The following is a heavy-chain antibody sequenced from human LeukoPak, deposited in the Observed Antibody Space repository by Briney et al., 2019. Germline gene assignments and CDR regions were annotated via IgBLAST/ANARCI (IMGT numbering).Heavy chain of an antibody. V-gene: IGHV1-69*01. CDR3: ARSPLIQYDFWSGYDPPDYYYYYMDV. J-gene: IGHJ6*03. CDR2: IIPIFGTA. D-gene: IGHD3-3*01. Sequence: SVKVSCKASGGTFSSYAISWVRQAPGLGLEWMGGIIPIFGTANYAQKFQGRVTITADESTSTAYMELSSLRSEDTAVYYCARSPLIQYDFWSGYDPPDYYYYYMDVWGKGTTVTVSS. CDR1: GGTFSSYA.